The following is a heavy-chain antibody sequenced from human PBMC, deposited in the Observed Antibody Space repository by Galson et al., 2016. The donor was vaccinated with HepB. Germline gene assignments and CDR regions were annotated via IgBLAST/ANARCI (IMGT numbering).Heavy chain of an antibody. V-gene: IGHV3-48*02. Sequence: SLRLSCAASGFTLSIYSMNWVRQAPGKGLEWVSYLSGRTTTTYYADSVKGRFTMSRDNAQNSLYLQMKSLRDEETAVYYCARIGHCSGGNCYPGDYWGQGTLVTVSS. J-gene: IGHJ4*02. CDR3: ARIGHCSGGNCYPGDY. CDR2: LSGRTTTT. CDR1: GFTLSIYS. D-gene: IGHD2-15*01.